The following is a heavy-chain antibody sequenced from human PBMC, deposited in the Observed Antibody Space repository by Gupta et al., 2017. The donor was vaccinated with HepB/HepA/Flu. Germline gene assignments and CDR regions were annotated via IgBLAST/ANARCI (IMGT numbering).Heavy chain of an antibody. CDR2: ITSDSDYI. Sequence: EVQLVESGGGLVKPGGSLRLPCPASGFPFRYYYINWFRQAPGKGLEGVSAITSDSDYIYYADSVKGRFTISRDNAKNSLYLQMNSRRAEDTALYFCARDRDVSRHWYFDLWGRGTLVTVSS. CDR1: GFPFRYYY. D-gene: IGHD3-10*01. CDR3: ARDRDVSRHWYFDL. V-gene: IGHV3-21*01. J-gene: IGHJ2*01.